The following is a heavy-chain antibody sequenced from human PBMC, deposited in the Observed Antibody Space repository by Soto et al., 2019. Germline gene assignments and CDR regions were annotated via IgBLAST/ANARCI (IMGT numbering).Heavy chain of an antibody. Sequence: GGSLRLSCAASGFTFRNAWMTWVRQAPGKGLEWVASISSASSETWYADSVKGRFIISRDNAQNSLFLQMNTLRPEDSAIYYCARVAYWGPGTQVTVSS. J-gene: IGHJ4*02. V-gene: IGHV3-21*01. CDR2: ISSASSET. CDR3: ARVAY. CDR1: GFTFRNAW.